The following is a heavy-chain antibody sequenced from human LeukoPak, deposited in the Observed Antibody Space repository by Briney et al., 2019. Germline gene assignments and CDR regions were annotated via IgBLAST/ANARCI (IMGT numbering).Heavy chain of an antibody. CDR3: ARGDSSGYPVKD. Sequence: GGSLRLSCAASGFTVSSNYMSWVRQAPGKGLECVSVIYSGGSTYYADSVKGRFTISRDNSKNTLYLQMNSLRAEDTAVYYCARGDSSGYPVKDWGQGTLVTVSS. D-gene: IGHD3-22*01. CDR1: GFTVSSNY. CDR2: IYSGGST. J-gene: IGHJ4*02. V-gene: IGHV3-53*01.